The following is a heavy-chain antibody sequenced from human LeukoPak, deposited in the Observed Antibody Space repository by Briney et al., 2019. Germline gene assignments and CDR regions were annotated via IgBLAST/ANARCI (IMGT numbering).Heavy chain of an antibody. CDR1: GGSISSGDYY. Sequence: PSETLSLTCTVSGGSISSGDYYWSWIRQPPGKGLEWIGYIYYSGSTYYNPSLKSRVTISVDTSKNQFSLKLSSVTAADTAVYYCARDPGDGYTPGWFDPWGQGTLVTVSS. D-gene: IGHD5-24*01. CDR3: ARDPGDGYTPGWFDP. CDR2: IYYSGST. J-gene: IGHJ5*02. V-gene: IGHV4-30-4*02.